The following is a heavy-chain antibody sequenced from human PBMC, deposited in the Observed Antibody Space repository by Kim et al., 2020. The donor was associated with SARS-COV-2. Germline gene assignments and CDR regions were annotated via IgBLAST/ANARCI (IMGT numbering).Heavy chain of an antibody. CDR2: ISCDGSYK. D-gene: IGHD6-13*01. V-gene: IGHV3-33*05. J-gene: IGHJ4*02. Sequence: GGSLRLSCAASGFTFSSYDMHWVRQAPGKGLEWVAVISCDGSYKYYADSVKGRFTISRDNSKNTLYLQMNSLRAEDTAVYYCARGGRRTTAGIFDYCAQG. CDR3: ARGGRRTTAGIFDY. CDR1: GFTFSSYD.